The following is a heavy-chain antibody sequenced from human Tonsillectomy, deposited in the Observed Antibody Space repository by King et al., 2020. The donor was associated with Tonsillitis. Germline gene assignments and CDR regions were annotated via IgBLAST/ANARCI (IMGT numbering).Heavy chain of an antibody. CDR2: VLPRFRTA. CDR3: AKSDSSADFWSGYSDGGWFDP. CDR1: GGTFNSYV. D-gene: IGHD3-3*01. Sequence: QLVQSGAELKKPGSSVKVSCKVSGGTFNSYVITWVRQAPGQGLEWMGGVLPRFRTANYAEKFQGRVTMTADESTNTAYLELSSLRSEDTAIYYCAKSDSSADFWSGYSDGGWFDPWGQGTLVSVSS. V-gene: IGHV1-69*12. J-gene: IGHJ5*02.